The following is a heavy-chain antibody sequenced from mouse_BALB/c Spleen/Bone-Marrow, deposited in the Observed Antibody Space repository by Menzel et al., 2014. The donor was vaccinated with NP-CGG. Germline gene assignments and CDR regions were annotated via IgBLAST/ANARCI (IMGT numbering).Heavy chain of an antibody. CDR1: GYSFTGYT. V-gene: IGHV1-26*01. J-gene: IGHJ4*01. Sequence: SGPELVKPGASMKISCKASGYSFTGYTMNWVKQSHGKSLEWIGLINPYNGGTSYNQKFKGKATLTVDKSSNTVYMELLSLTSEDSAVYYCARDGKGPYAMDYWGQGTSVTVSS. CDR2: INPYNGGT. D-gene: IGHD2-1*01. CDR3: ARDGKGPYAMDY.